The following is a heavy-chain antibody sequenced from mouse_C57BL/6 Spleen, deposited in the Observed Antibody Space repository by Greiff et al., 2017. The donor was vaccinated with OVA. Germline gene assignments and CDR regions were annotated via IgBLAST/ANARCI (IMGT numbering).Heavy chain of an antibody. CDR1: GYTFTNYW. CDR2: IYPGGGYT. CDR3: ARRGYSSWDYAMDY. Sequence: QVQLQQSGAELVRPGTSVKMSCKASGYTFTNYWIGWAKQRPGHGLEWIGDIYPGGGYTNYNEKFKGKATLTADKSSSTAYMQFSSLTSEDSAIYYGARRGYSSWDYAMDYWGQGTSVTVSS. D-gene: IGHD2-12*01. J-gene: IGHJ4*01. V-gene: IGHV1-63*01.